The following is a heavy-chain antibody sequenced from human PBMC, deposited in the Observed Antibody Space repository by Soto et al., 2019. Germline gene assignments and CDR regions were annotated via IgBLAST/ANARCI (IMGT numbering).Heavy chain of an antibody. J-gene: IGHJ6*02. CDR1: GGSISGYC. V-gene: IGHV4-59*08. CDR3: VRCGMDRGVPWGGMDV. Sequence: QVQLQESGPGLVKPSETLSLTCTVSGGSISGYCWGLIRQPPGKGLEWIGHIYYTGSTYYSLSLNTRATISLDASTNRFSLRLSSVTAADTALYYCVRCGMDRGVPWGGMDVWGQGTTVTVSS. CDR2: IYYTGST. D-gene: IGHD3-10*01.